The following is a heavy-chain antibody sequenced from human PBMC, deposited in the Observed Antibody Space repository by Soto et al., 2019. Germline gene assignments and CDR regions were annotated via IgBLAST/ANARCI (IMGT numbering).Heavy chain of an antibody. V-gene: IGHV3-21*01. CDR1: GFTFSIHS. Sequence: NPGGSLRLSCAASGFTFSIHSMNWVRQAPGKGLEWVSSISTSSSYIYYADSVKGRFTTSRDNAKNSLYLQMNSLRAEDTAVYYCARRFIMAENYGLDGWGQGTTVTVSS. CDR3: ARRFIMAENYGLDG. CDR2: ISTSSSYI. J-gene: IGHJ6*02. D-gene: IGHD3-10*01.